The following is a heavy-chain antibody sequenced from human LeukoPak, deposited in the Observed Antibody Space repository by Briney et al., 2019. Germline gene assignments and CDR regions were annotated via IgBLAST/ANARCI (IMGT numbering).Heavy chain of an antibody. D-gene: IGHD1-26*01. J-gene: IGHJ4*02. CDR1: GFTFSTYG. CDR3: AKEGIVGATVPFDY. Sequence: GGSLRLSCAASGFTFSTYGMHWVRQAPGKGLEWVAVISYDGSNKYYADSVKGRFTISRDKSKNTLYLQMNSLRAEDTAVYYCAKEGIVGATVPFDYWGQGTLVTVSS. CDR2: ISYDGSNK. V-gene: IGHV3-30*18.